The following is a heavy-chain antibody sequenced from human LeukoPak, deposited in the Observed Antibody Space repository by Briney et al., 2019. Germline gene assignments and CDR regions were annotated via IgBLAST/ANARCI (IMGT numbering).Heavy chain of an antibody. CDR1: GYTFIDYY. V-gene: IGHV1-2*02. D-gene: IGHD1-1*01. Sequence: ASVKVSCKTSGYTFIDYYMHWVRQAPGQGLGYMGWVNPKSGGTNFAEKFQGRVTMTRDTSMRTVYLEVSRLRSDDMAVYFCARDRGNSDFDTWGQGTLVTVSS. J-gene: IGHJ4*02. CDR3: ARDRGNSDFDT. CDR2: VNPKSGGT.